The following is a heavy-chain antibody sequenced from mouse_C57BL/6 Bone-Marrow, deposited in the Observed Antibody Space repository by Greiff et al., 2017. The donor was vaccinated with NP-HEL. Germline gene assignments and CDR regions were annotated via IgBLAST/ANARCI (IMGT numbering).Heavy chain of an antibody. Sequence: EVQLQESGPGLVKPSQSLSLTCSVTGYSITSGYYWNWIRQFPGNKLEWMGYISYDGSNNYNPSLKNRISITRDTSKNQFFLKLNSVTTEDTATYYCARDPLYDGYYVGFAYWGQGTLVTVSA. D-gene: IGHD2-3*01. CDR2: ISYDGSN. CDR3: ARDPLYDGYYVGFAY. J-gene: IGHJ3*01. V-gene: IGHV3-6*01. CDR1: GYSITSGYY.